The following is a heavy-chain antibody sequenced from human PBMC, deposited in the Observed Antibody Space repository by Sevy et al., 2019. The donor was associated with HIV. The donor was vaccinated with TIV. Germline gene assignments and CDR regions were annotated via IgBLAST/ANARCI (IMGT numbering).Heavy chain of an antibody. CDR2: ISAYNGNT. V-gene: IGHV1-18*01. CDR1: GYTFTSYG. Sequence: ASVKVSCKASGYTFTSYGISWVRQAPGQGLEWMGWISAYNGNTNYAQKLQGRVTMTTDTSTSTAYMELRSLRSDDTAVDYCASPAGVTGTTSDYYYGMDVWGQGTTVTVSS. J-gene: IGHJ6*02. CDR3: ASPAGVTGTTSDYYYGMDV. D-gene: IGHD1-7*01.